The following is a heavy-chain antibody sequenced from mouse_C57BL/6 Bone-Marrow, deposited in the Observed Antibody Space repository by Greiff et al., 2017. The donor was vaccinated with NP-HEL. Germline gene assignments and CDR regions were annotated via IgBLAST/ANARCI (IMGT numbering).Heavy chain of an antibody. CDR3: ARHEGGYYGSSPFYFDV. CDR2: FYPGSGSI. CDR1: GYTFTEYT. Sequence: QVHVKQSGAELVQPGASVKLSCKASGYTFTEYTIHWVKQRSGQGLEWIGWFYPGSGSIKYNEKFKDKATLTADKSSSTVYMELSRLTSEDSAVYFCARHEGGYYGSSPFYFDVWGTGTTVTVSS. V-gene: IGHV1-62-2*01. J-gene: IGHJ1*03. D-gene: IGHD1-1*01.